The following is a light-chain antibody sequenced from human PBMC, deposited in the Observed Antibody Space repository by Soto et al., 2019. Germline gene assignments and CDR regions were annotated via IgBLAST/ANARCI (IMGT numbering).Light chain of an antibody. Sequence: EIVLAQSPATLSLSPGERATLSCRASQSVSISLAWYQQKPGQAPRLLLYGASTRATGIPVRFSGSGFGTEFTLTISSLQSEDFAVYYCQQYKNWPLFGQGTRLEIK. CDR1: QSVSIS. CDR2: GAS. V-gene: IGKV3-15*01. J-gene: IGKJ5*01. CDR3: QQYKNWPL.